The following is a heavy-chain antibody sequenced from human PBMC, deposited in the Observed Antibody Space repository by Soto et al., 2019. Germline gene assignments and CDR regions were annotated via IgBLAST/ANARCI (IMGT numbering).Heavy chain of an antibody. Sequence: QVQLQESGPGLVKPSQTLSLTCTVSGDSISGGYYWSWIRQHPGKGLEWIGYVSPSGTTYYNPSLNGRVSISRATSKNQFSLEVTSVTAADTAVYHCARDRGGYGMDVWGQGTTVTVSS. CDR1: GDSISGGYY. J-gene: IGHJ6*02. V-gene: IGHV4-31*03. CDR3: ARDRGGYGMDV. CDR2: VSPSGTT.